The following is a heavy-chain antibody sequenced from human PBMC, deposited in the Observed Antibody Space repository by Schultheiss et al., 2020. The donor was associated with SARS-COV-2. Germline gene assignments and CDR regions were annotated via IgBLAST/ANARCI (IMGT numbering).Heavy chain of an antibody. D-gene: IGHD3-3*01. Sequence: GGSLRLSCAASGFTFSNAWMSWVRQAPGKGLEWVGRIKSKANSYATAYAASVKGRFTISRDDSKNTAYLQMNSLKTEDTAVYYCTQIRFLVQSWYYYYGMDVWGQGTTVTVSS. CDR2: IKSKANSYAT. V-gene: IGHV3-73*01. CDR3: TQIRFLVQSWYYYYGMDV. J-gene: IGHJ6*02. CDR1: GFTFSNAW.